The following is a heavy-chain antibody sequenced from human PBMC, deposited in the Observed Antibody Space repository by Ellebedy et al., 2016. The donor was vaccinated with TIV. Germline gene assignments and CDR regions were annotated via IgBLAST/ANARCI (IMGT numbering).Heavy chain of an antibody. D-gene: IGHD3-9*01. CDR3: AKYLTGWKVDY. CDR2: IVGSGGTT. V-gene: IGHV3-23*01. Sequence: PGGSLRLSCAASGFTFSSYAMSWVRQAPGKGLEWVSAIVGSGGTTYYADSVKGRFTVSRDNSKNTLYLQMNSLRAEDTVVYYCAKYLTGWKVDYWGPGTLVTVSS. CDR1: GFTFSSYA. J-gene: IGHJ4*02.